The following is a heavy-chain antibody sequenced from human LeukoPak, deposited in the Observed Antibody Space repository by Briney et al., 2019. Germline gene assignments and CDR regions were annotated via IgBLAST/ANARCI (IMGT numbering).Heavy chain of an antibody. Sequence: PSETLSLTCSVSGGSIDTYGYYWGWIRQPPGKGLEWIGSIYYSGTTYYNPSVQSRITVSLDTSKNQVSLNLGSVTAAGTAVYYCARLYEAAFRSLSDYWGQGTLVTVSS. V-gene: IGHV4-39*01. J-gene: IGHJ4*02. CDR1: GGSIDTYGYY. D-gene: IGHD3-3*02. CDR2: IYYSGTT. CDR3: ARLYEAAFRSLSDY.